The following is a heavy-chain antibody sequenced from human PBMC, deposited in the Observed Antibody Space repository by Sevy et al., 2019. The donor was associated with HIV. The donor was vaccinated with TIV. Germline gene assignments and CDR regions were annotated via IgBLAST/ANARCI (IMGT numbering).Heavy chain of an antibody. CDR1: GLTFSNYV. CDR3: ARNLSPSGAFDI. D-gene: IGHD6-25*01. CDR2: ISGSSGTT. J-gene: IGHJ3*02. Sequence: GGSLGLSCAASGLTFSNYVMSWVRQAPGKGLEWLSVISGSSGTTYAAESVKGRFTISRDNSKNTLYLHMSSLGAEDTAVYYCARNLSPSGAFDIWGQGTRVTVSS. V-gene: IGHV3-23*01.